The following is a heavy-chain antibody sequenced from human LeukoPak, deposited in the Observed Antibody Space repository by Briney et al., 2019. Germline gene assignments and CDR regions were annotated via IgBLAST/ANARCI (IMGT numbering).Heavy chain of an antibody. CDR2: FNPEDGET. Sequence: ASVKVSCKVSGYTLTELSMHWVRQAPGKGLEWMGGFNPEDGETIYAQKFQGRVTMTEDTSTDTAYMELSSLRSEDTAVDYCATDRVVSGSYSSDAFDIWGQGTMVTVSS. CDR1: GYTLTELS. D-gene: IGHD1-26*01. J-gene: IGHJ3*02. V-gene: IGHV1-24*01. CDR3: ATDRVVSGSYSSDAFDI.